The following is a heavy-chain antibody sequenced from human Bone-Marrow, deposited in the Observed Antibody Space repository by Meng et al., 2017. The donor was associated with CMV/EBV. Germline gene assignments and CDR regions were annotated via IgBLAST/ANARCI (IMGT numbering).Heavy chain of an antibody. CDR2: MNPNSGNT. J-gene: IGHJ5*02. V-gene: IGHV1-8*02. Sequence: ASVKVSCKASGYTFTAHYFHWVRQAPGQGLEWMGWMNPNSGNTGYAQKFQGRVTMTRNTSISTAYMELSSLRSEDTAVYYCARQLGSSWFDPWGQGTPVTVSS. CDR3: ARQLGSSWFDP. CDR1: GYTFTAHY. D-gene: IGHD6-13*01.